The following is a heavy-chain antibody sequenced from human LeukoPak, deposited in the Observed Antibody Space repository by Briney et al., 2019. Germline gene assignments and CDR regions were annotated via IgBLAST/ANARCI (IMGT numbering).Heavy chain of an antibody. CDR1: GFTVSSNY. V-gene: IGHV3-53*01. CDR3: VRDGSSWGNFVY. Sequence: GGSLRLSCAASGFTVSSNYMSWVRRAPGKGLEWVSIIYSGGSTFYADSVKGRFTISRDNSKNTLDLQMNNLRTEDQAIYYCVRDGSSWGNFVYRGQGTLVSVS. CDR2: IYSGGST. D-gene: IGHD7-27*01. J-gene: IGHJ4*02.